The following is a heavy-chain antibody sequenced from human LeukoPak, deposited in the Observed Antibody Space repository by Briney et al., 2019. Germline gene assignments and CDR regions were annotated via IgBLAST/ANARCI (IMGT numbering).Heavy chain of an antibody. CDR3: AREAYYYGSGGVFDY. Sequence: GGSLRLSCAASGFTVSSHYMSWVRQAPGKGLEWVSVIYTGGSTDYADSVKGRFTISRDNSKKSLYLQMNGLRAEDTAVYYCAREAYYYGSGGVFDYWGQGTLVTVSS. D-gene: IGHD3-10*01. V-gene: IGHV3-53*01. CDR1: GFTVSSHY. J-gene: IGHJ4*02. CDR2: IYTGGST.